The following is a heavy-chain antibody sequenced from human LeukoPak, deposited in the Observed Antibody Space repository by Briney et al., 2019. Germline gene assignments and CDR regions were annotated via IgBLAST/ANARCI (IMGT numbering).Heavy chain of an antibody. CDR3: ARQDYSSGWYGDFDY. Sequence: SETLSLTCTVSGGSISSYYLSWIRQPPGKGLEWIGYIYYSGITNYNPSLKSRVTVSVDTSKNQFSLKLSSVTAADTAVYYCARQDYSSGWYGDFDYWGQGTLVTVSS. J-gene: IGHJ4*02. CDR1: GGSISSYY. CDR2: IYYSGIT. V-gene: IGHV4-59*08. D-gene: IGHD6-19*01.